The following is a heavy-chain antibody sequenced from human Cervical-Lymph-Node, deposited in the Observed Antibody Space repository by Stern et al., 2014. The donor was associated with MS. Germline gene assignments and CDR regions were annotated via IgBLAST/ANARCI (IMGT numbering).Heavy chain of an antibody. V-gene: IGHV1-3*01. D-gene: IGHD1-26*01. CDR1: GHTFTSYA. CDR2: INAGNGNT. CDR3: ASPTKWELGKGYYYGMDV. J-gene: IGHJ6*02. Sequence: QMQLVQYGAEVKKPGASVKVSCKASGHTFTSYAMHWVRQAPGQRLEWMGWINAGNGNTKYSQKFQGRVTITRDTSASTAYMELSSLRSEDTAVYYCASPTKWELGKGYYYGMDVWGQGTTVTVSS.